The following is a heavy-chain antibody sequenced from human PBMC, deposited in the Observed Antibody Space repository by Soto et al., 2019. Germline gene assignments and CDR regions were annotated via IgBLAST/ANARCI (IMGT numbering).Heavy chain of an antibody. J-gene: IGHJ4*02. V-gene: IGHV4-59*08. CDR3: AGSLAGAGTWVLDF. Sequence: PSETLSLTCTVSGGSISSYYWSWIRQPPGKGLEWIGYIYYSGSTNYNPSLKSRVTISVDTSKNQFSLKLSSVTAADTAVYYCAGSLAGAGTWVLDFWGQGTLVIVSS. D-gene: IGHD6-19*01. CDR1: GGSISSYY. CDR2: IYYSGST.